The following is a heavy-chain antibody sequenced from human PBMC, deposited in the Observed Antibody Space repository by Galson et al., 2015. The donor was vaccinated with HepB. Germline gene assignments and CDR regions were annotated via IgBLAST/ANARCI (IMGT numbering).Heavy chain of an antibody. J-gene: IGHJ6*02. CDR3: ARLEYYDFWSGYFHYYYYYGMDV. CDR2: IDPSDSYT. CDR1: GYSFTSYW. Sequence: QSGAEVKKPGESLRISCKGSGYSFTSYWISWVRQMPGKGLEWMGRIDPSDSYTNYSPSFQGHVTISADKSISTAYLQWSSLKASDTAMYYCARLEYYDFWSGYFHYYYYYGMDVWGQGTTVTVSS. D-gene: IGHD3-3*01. V-gene: IGHV5-10-1*01.